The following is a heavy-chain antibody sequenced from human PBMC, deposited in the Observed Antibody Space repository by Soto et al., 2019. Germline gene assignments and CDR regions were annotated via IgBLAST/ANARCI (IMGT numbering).Heavy chain of an antibody. CDR2: TSFDGSEK. V-gene: IGHV3-30*04. J-gene: IGHJ6*02. Sequence: PGGSLRLSCAASGFTFSRYAMHWVRQAPGKGLEWVAVTSFDGSEKYYADSVKGRFTIFRDNSKSTLYLQMNSLRAEDTAVHYCARSAVAGMNYYYYYGVDVWGQGTTVTVSS. CDR1: GFTFSRYA. D-gene: IGHD6-19*01. CDR3: ARSAVAGMNYYYYYGVDV.